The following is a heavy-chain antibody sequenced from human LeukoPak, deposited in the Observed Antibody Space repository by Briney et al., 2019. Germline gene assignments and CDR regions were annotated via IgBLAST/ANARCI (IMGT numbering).Heavy chain of an antibody. D-gene: IGHD2-21*02. CDR1: GFTFSSYA. J-gene: IGHJ5*02. V-gene: IGHV3-23*01. CDR3: AREGGAYCGGDCYTNWFDP. CDR2: ISDTGDST. Sequence: PGGSLRLSCAASGFTFSSYAMSWVRQAPGKGLEWVSSISDTGDSTYYADSVKGRFTISRDNAKNSLYLQMNSLRAEDTAVYYCAREGGAYCGGDCYTNWFDPWGQGTLVTVSS.